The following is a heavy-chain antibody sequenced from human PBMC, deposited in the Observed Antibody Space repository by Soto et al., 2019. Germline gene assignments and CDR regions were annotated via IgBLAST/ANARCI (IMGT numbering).Heavy chain of an antibody. D-gene: IGHD6-13*01. CDR1: GFTFSSYA. V-gene: IGHV3-23*01. CDR3: ANGGTPGGGYSSINGPPMDG. J-gene: IGHJ6*02. Sequence: GGSLRLSCAASGFTFSSYAMSWVRQAPGKGLEWVSAISGSGGSTYYADSVKGRFTISRDNSKNTLYLQMNSLRAEDTAVYYCANGGTPGGGYSSINGPPMDGWGQGTTVTVSS. CDR2: ISGSGGST.